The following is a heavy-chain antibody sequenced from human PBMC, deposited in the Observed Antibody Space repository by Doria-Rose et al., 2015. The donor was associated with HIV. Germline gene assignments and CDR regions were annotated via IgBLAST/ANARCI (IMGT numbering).Heavy chain of an antibody. V-gene: IGHV4-4*09. Sequence: QVQLQESGPGLVRPAETLSLTCTVSGGSISSYYWNWIRQPPGKGLEWIGYIYSRGRTPNNPPPSGRVAISRDTSRTRCPLKLSSVTAADTAVYYCARFRPSRGIYYSLDVWGKGATVTVSS. CDR1: GGSISSYY. CDR2: IYSRGRT. D-gene: IGHD3-10*01. J-gene: IGHJ6*03. CDR3: ARFRPSRGIYYSLDV.